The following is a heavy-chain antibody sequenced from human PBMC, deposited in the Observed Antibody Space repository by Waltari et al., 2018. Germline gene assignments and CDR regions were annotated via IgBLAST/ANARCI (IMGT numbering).Heavy chain of an antibody. D-gene: IGHD3-10*01. CDR1: GDTFTDNY. Sequence: EVQLLQSGAEVKKPGTPVKISCQVSGDTFTDNYIHWIQQAPGKGLQWMRLLDPEDGQAVYAEKFQGRVTMTADTSIHTAYMELTSLTSEDTAFYYCAAALGGGISTSRPFHFWGQGTMITVSS. V-gene: IGHV1-69-2*01. CDR2: LDPEDGQA. J-gene: IGHJ3*01. CDR3: AAALGGGISTSRPFHF.